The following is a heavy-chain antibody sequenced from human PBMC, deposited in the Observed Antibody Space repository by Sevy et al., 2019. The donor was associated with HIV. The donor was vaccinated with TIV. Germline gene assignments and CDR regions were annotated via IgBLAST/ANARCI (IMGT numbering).Heavy chain of an antibody. V-gene: IGHV3-30*18. CDR1: GFTFSRYG. CDR3: ANSRGRYEGSSWLYYYYLMDV. CDR2: ISSDGSDK. D-gene: IGHD6-13*01. Sequence: GGSLRLSCAAAGFTFSRYGMHWARQAPGKGLEWVAVISSDGSDKEYAESVKGRFTVSGDNSKDTVYLQMNSLRLEDTAIYYCANSRGRYEGSSWLYYYYLMDVWGQGTTVTVSS. J-gene: IGHJ6*02.